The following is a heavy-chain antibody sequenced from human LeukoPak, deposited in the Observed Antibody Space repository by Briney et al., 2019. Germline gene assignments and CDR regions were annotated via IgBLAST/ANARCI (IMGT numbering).Heavy chain of an antibody. CDR1: GYTFTSYD. CDR2: MNPNSGNT. V-gene: IGHV1-8*01. Sequence: ASVKVSCKASGYTFTSYDSNWVRQATGQGLEWMGWMNPNSGNTGYAQKFQGRVTMTRNTSISTAYMELSSLRSEDTAVYYCARGRRYCSGGSCYSSSFDPWGQGTLVTVSS. J-gene: IGHJ5*02. CDR3: ARGRRYCSGGSCYSSSFDP. D-gene: IGHD2-15*01.